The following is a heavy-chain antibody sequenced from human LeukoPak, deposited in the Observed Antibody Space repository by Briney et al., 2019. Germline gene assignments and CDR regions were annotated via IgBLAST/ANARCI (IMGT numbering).Heavy chain of an antibody. D-gene: IGHD2-2*01. V-gene: IGHV4-59*12. CDR1: GGSISSYY. CDR2: IYYSGST. CDR3: ARDPIVPAAMAGGGNWFDP. J-gene: IGHJ5*02. Sequence: SETLSLTCTVSGGSISSYYWSWIRQPPGKGLEWIGYIYYSGSTNYNPSLKSRVTISVDTSKNQFSLKLSSVTAADTAVYYCARDPIVPAAMAGGGNWFDPWGQGTLVTVSS.